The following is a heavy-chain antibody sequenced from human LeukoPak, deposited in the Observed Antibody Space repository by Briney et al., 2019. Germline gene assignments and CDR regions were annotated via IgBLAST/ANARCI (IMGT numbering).Heavy chain of an antibody. J-gene: IGHJ4*02. Sequence: GGSLRLSCAASGFTFSSYGMHWVRQAPGKGLEWVSAISGSGGSTYYADSVKGRFTISRDNSKNTLYLQMNSLRAEDTAVYYCAKDQLLIAAAGYFDYWGQGTLVTVSS. D-gene: IGHD6-13*01. CDR1: GFTFSSYG. CDR2: ISGSGGST. V-gene: IGHV3-23*01. CDR3: AKDQLLIAAAGYFDY.